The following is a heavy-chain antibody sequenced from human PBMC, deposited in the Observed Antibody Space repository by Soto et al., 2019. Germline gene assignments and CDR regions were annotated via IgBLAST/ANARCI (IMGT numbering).Heavy chain of an antibody. V-gene: IGHV3-74*01. CDR3: ARGITYDAFDI. CDR2: TNSDGSST. J-gene: IGHJ3*02. D-gene: IGHD3-10*01. Sequence: GGSLRLSCAASGFTFSSYWMHWVRQAPGKGLVWVSRTNSDGSSTSYADSVKGRFTISRDNAKNTLYLQMNSLRAEDTAVYYCARGITYDAFDIWGQGTMVTVSS. CDR1: GFTFSSYW.